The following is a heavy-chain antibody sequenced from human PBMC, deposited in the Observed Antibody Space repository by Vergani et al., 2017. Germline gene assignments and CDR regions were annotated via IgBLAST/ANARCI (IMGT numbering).Heavy chain of an antibody. Sequence: QVQLVESGGGVVQPGRSLRLSCAASGFTFSSYGMHWVRQAPGKGLEWVAVIWYDGSNKYYADSVKGRFPISRDNSKNTLYLQMNSLRAEDTAVYYCAREGGDYGYDAFDIWGQGTMVTVSS. D-gene: IGHD4-17*01. CDR2: IWYDGSNK. J-gene: IGHJ3*02. V-gene: IGHV3-33*01. CDR3: AREGGDYGYDAFDI. CDR1: GFTFSSYG.